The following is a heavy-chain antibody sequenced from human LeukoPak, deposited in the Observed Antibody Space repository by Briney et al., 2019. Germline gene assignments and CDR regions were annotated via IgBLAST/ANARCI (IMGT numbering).Heavy chain of an antibody. V-gene: IGHV3-7*01. D-gene: IGHD6-6*01. CDR3: ARDSSSALADY. Sequence: GGSPRLSCAASGFTFSSYWMSWVRQAPGKGLEWVANIKQDGSEKYYVDSVKGRFTISRDNAKNSLYLQMNSLRAEDTAVYYCARDSSSALADYWGQGTLVTVSS. J-gene: IGHJ4*02. CDR2: IKQDGSEK. CDR1: GFTFSSYW.